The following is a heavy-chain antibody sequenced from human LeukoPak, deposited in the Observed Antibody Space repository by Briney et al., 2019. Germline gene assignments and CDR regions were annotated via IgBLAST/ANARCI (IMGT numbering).Heavy chain of an antibody. Sequence: ASAKVSCKASGYTFTSYYMHWVRQAPGQGLEWMGIINPSGGSTSYAQKFQGRATMTRDTSTSTVYMELSSLRSEDTAVYYCARASVNGRRFDYWGQGTLVTVSS. CDR2: INPSGGST. D-gene: IGHD2-8*01. CDR3: ARASVNGRRFDY. CDR1: GYTFTSYY. J-gene: IGHJ4*02. V-gene: IGHV1-46*01.